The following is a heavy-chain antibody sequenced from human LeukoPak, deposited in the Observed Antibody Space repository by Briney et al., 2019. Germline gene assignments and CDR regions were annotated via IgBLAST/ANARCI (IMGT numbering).Heavy chain of an antibody. D-gene: IGHD2-15*01. CDR3: AKDRTVVVTAYGGWFDP. V-gene: IGHV3-30*02. CDR1: GITFSTSG. Sequence: GGSLRFSCAASGITFSTSGMHWVRQAPGRGLEWVAFMRHDGSNEKYADSVKGRFTISRDNSKNTLYLQMNSLIVEDTAVYYCAKDRTVVVTAYGGWFDPWGQGTLVTVSS. CDR2: MRHDGSNE. J-gene: IGHJ5*02.